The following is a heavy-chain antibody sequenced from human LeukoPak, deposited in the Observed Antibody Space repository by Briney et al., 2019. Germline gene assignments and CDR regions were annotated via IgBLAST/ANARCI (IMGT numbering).Heavy chain of an antibody. V-gene: IGHV4-61*01. J-gene: IGHJ5*01. CDR1: GASVSSGNYY. D-gene: IGHD1-14*01. CDR2: FYYSGTT. CDR3: GRGTAYDTSAHSYRTGFWFDS. Sequence: SETLSLTCTASGASVSSGNYYWSWIRQPPGKGLEWIGYFYYSGTTKYSPSLKNRVTMSVDTSRNQFSLKLSSVTAADTPVYSCGRGTAYDTSAHSYRTGFWFDSWGPGTLVTVSS.